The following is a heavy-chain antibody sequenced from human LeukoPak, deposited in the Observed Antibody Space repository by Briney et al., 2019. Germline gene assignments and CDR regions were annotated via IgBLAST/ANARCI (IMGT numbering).Heavy chain of an antibody. Sequence: PGGSLRLSCAASGFNFNDYGMHWVRQAPGNGPEWVAFIRYDGSNKYFTDSVKGRFTVSRDNSKNTLYLQMNSLRAGDTAVYYCARGSMVATGYYGMDVWGQGTTVTVSS. CDR2: IRYDGSNK. CDR3: ARGSMVATGYYGMDV. D-gene: IGHD5-12*01. CDR1: GFNFNDYG. V-gene: IGHV3-30*02. J-gene: IGHJ6*02.